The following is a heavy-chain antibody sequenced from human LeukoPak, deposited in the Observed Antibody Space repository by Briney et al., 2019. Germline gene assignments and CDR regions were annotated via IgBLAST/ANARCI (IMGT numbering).Heavy chain of an antibody. CDR2: ISSSSAST. CDR3: TRSGSDIVVVPAASDY. J-gene: IGHJ4*02. Sequence: GGSLRLSCAASGFTFSDYYMSWIRQTPGKGLEWVSDISSSSASTNYADSVKGRFTISRDNAKNSLHLQMNSLRAEDTAVYYCTRSGSDIVVVPAASDYWGQGTRVTVSS. D-gene: IGHD2-2*01. V-gene: IGHV3-11*03. CDR1: GFTFSDYY.